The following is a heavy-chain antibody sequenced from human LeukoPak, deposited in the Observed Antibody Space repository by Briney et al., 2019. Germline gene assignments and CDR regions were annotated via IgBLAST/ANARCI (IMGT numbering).Heavy chain of an antibody. Sequence: PSETLSLTCTVSGGSLSSGGYYWSWIRQHPGKGLEWIGYIYYSGSTYYNPSLKSRVTISVDTSKNQFSLKLSSVTAADTAVYYCARANYYYDSSGYYEQYYFDYWGQGTLVTVSS. CDR2: IYYSGST. CDR3: ARANYYYDSSGYYEQYYFDY. D-gene: IGHD3-22*01. J-gene: IGHJ4*02. V-gene: IGHV4-31*03. CDR1: GGSLSSGGYY.